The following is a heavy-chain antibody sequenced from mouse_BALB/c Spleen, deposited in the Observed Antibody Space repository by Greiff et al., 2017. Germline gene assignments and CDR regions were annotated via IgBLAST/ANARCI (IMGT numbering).Heavy chain of an antibody. Sequence: VQLQQSGAELVKPGASVKLSCTASGFNIKDTYMHWVKQRPEQGLEWIGRIDPANGNTKYDTKFQGKATITADKSSNTAYLQLSSLTSEDTAVYYCANYGYDYYAMDYWGQGTSVTVSS. V-gene: IGHV14-3*02. CDR3: ANYGYDYYAMDY. CDR2: IDPANGNT. J-gene: IGHJ4*01. D-gene: IGHD1-2*01. CDR1: GFNIKDTY.